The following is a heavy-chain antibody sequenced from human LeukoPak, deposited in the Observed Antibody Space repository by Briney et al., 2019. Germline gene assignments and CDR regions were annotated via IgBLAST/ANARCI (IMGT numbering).Heavy chain of an antibody. CDR3: ARMSQPEDIVVVVAATLNWFDP. V-gene: IGHV1-18*01. CDR1: GYTFTSYG. J-gene: IGHJ5*02. D-gene: IGHD2-15*01. CDR2: ISAYNGNT. Sequence: ASVKVSCKASGYTFTSYGISWVRQAPGQGLEWMGWISAYNGNTNYAQKLQGRVTMTTDTSTSTAYMELRSLRSDDTAVYYCARMSQPEDIVVVVAATLNWFDPWGQGTLVTVSS.